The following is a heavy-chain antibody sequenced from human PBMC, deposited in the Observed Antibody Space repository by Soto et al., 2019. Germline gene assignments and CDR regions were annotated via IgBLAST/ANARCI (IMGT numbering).Heavy chain of an antibody. V-gene: IGHV1-2*04. J-gene: IGHJ6*02. CDR3: ARDLKGMDV. CDR1: GYTLTVYY. Sequence: ASVKVSCKASGYTLTVYYRHWVRQAPGQGLEWMGWINPNSGGTNYAQKFQGWVTMTRDTSISTAYMELSRLRSDDTAVYYCARDLKGMDVWGQGTTVTVSS. CDR2: INPNSGGT.